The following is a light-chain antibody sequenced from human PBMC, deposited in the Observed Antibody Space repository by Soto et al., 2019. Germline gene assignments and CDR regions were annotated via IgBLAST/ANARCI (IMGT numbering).Light chain of an antibody. Sequence: QSARTQPASVSGSPGQSITISCTGTSSGVGSYNLVSWYQQHPGKAPKLMIYEGSKRPSGVSNRFSGSKSGNTASLTISGLQAEDEADYYCCSYAGSSTYVFGTGTKV. CDR2: EGS. J-gene: IGLJ1*01. CDR3: CSYAGSSTYV. CDR1: SSGVGSYNL. V-gene: IGLV2-23*01.